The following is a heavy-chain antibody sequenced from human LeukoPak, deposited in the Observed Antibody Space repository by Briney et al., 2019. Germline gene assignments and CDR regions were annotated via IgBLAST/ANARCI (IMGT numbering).Heavy chain of an antibody. CDR1: GYSFTSYW. Sequence: GESLKISCKGSGYSFTSYWIGWVRQMPGKGLEWMGIIYPGDSDTRYSPSFQGQVTISADKSISTAYLQWSSLKASDTAMYYCARRTPVDYYDSSGYIDYWGQGTLVTVSS. CDR3: ARRTPVDYYDSSGYIDY. D-gene: IGHD3-22*01. J-gene: IGHJ4*02. CDR2: IYPGDSDT. V-gene: IGHV5-51*01.